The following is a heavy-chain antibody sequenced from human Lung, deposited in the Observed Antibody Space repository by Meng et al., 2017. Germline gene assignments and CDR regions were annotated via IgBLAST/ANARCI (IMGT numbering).Heavy chain of an antibody. J-gene: IGHJ4*02. D-gene: IGHD4-11*01. CDR3: ARGPTTMAHDFDY. Sequence: QVQLLQWCAGLLKPSETLSLTCVVYGGSFSDYYGSWIRQPPGKGLEWIGEINHSGSTNYNPSLESRATLSVDSSQNNLSLKLSSVTAADSAVYYCARGPTTMAHDFDYWGQGTLVTVSS. CDR2: INHSGST. CDR1: GGSFSDYY. V-gene: IGHV4-34*01.